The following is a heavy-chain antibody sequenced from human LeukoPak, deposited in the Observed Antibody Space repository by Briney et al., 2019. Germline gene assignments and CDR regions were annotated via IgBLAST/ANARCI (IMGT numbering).Heavy chain of an antibody. Sequence: GASVKVSCKASGYTFTRYYMHWVRQAPGQGLDWMGMINSSGGSTTYAQKLQGRVTMTRDTSTSTVYMELSRLRSEDTAVYYCARETLKYLDSWCRGTLVTVSS. V-gene: IGHV1-46*01. J-gene: IGHJ4*02. CDR3: ARETLKYLDS. CDR1: GYTFTRYY. CDR2: INSSGGST.